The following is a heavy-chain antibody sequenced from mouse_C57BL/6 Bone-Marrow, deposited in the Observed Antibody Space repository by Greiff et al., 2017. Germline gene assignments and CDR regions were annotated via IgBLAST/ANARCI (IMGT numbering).Heavy chain of an antibody. CDR1: GYSITSGYY. J-gene: IGHJ3*01. V-gene: IGHV3-6*01. D-gene: IGHD2-3*01. CDR3: ARDEEDGYSY. CDR2: ISYDGSN. Sequence: EVQVLESGPGLVKPSQSLSLTCSVTGYSITSGYYWNLIRQFPGNLLEWMGYISYDGSNNYNPSLKNRISFTLDPSKNPFCLKLKYVTTEDTATYYCARDEEDGYSYWGQGTLVTVSA.